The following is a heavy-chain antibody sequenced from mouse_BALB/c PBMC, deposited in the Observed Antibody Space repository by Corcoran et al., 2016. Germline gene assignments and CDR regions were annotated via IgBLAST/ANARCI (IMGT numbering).Heavy chain of an antibody. CDR2: INSDSSTI. V-gene: IGHV4-1*02. D-gene: IGHD4-1*01. CDR1: GFDFSRYW. CDR3: ARNWDWHFNL. J-gene: IGHJ1*01. Sequence: EVKLLESGGGLVQPGGSLRLSCAASGFDFSRYWMSWVRQAPGKGLDWIGEINSDSSTINYTPSLKDKFVISRDNAKNALYLQMSKVSSEDTALYYCARNWDWHFNLWGAGTTVTVSS.